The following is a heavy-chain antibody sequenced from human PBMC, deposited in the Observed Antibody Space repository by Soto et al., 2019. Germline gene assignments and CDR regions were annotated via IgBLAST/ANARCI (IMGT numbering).Heavy chain of an antibody. CDR3: ARLGAMAPEYYSDY. Sequence: SETLSLTCAVSGYSGSSGYYWGWIRQPPGKGLEWIASIYHNGRTYSKPSLKSRVTISVDTSKNQISLTLSSVTAADTAVYFCARLGAMAPEYYSDYWGQGTLVTVSS. V-gene: IGHV4-38-2*01. J-gene: IGHJ4*02. CDR2: IYHNGRT. CDR1: GYSGSSGYY. D-gene: IGHD1-26*01.